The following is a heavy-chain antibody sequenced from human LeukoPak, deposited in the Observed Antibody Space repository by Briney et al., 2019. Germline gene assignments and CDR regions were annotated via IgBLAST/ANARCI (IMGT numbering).Heavy chain of an antibody. D-gene: IGHD6-19*01. CDR2: ISGSGGST. V-gene: IGHV3-23*01. CDR3: AEQEGSGWYFDAFDI. J-gene: IGHJ3*02. Sequence: GGSLRLSCAASGFTFSSYAMSWVRQAPGKGLEWVSAISGSGGSTYYADSVKGRFTISRDNSKNTLYLQMSSLRAEDTAVYYCAEQEGSGWYFDAFDIWGQGTMVTVSS. CDR1: GFTFSSYA.